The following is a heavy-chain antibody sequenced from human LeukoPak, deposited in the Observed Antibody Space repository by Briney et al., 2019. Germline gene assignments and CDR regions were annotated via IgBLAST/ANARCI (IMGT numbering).Heavy chain of an antibody. CDR1: GFTFGDYV. D-gene: IGHD1-26*01. CDR2: ISGSGGTT. J-gene: IGHJ4*02. V-gene: IGHV3-23*01. Sequence: GGSLRLSCTASGFTFGDYVMSWVRQAPGKGLEWVSAISGSGGTTYYADSVKGRFTISRDNSMNTLYLQMNSLRAEDTAVYSCAKDRLGALLYFDSWGQGTLVTVSS. CDR3: AKDRLGALLYFDS.